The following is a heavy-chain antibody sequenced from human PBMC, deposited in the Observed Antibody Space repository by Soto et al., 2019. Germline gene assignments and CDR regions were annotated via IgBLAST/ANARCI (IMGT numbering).Heavy chain of an antibody. D-gene: IGHD3-10*01. CDR2: VAAYNQNT. Sequence: QVQLVQSGAEVKKPGASVQVSCKASGYAFSHYGISWVRQAPGQGREWMGWVAAYNQNTYYAQKFQGRVTLTTDTSTGTAYMELRTLRSDDTAVYFCVRDLDGSGSYYTDFWGQGTLVPVSS. CDR1: GYAFSHYG. V-gene: IGHV1-18*01. CDR3: VRDLDGSGSYYTDF. J-gene: IGHJ4*02.